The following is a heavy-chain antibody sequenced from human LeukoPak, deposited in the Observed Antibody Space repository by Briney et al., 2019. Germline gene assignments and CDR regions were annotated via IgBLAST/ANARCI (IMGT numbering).Heavy chain of an antibody. J-gene: IGHJ6*02. Sequence: SETLSLTYAVYGGSFSGYYWSWIRQPPGKGLEWIGEINHSGSTNYNPSLKSRVTISVDTSKNQFSLKLSSVTAADTAVYYCARGRGGWYENYYYGMDVWGQGTTVTVSS. V-gene: IGHV4-34*01. CDR3: ARGRGGWYENYYYGMDV. D-gene: IGHD6-19*01. CDR1: GGSFSGYY. CDR2: INHSGST.